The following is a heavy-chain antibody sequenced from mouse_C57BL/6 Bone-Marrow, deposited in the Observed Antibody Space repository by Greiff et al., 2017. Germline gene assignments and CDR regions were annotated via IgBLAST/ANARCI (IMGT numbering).Heavy chain of an antibody. V-gene: IGHV14-3*01. Sequence: VQLKESVAELVRPGASVKLSCTASGFNIKNTYMHWVKQRPEQGLEWIGRIDPANGNTKYAPKFQGKATITADTSSNTAYLQLSSLTSEDTAIYYCADSSSSYYYAMDYWGQGTSVTVSS. D-gene: IGHD3-2*02. CDR3: ADSSSSYYYAMDY. J-gene: IGHJ4*01. CDR1: GFNIKNTY. CDR2: IDPANGNT.